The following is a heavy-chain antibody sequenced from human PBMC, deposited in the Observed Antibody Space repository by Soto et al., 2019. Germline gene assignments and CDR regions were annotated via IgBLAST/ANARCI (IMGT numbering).Heavy chain of an antibody. Sequence: PSQTLSLTCDVYGGSFSGYIWTWIRQTPGKGLELIGNIYHSGSANYNPSLKSRVTISIDTSKSQFSLKLSSVTAPDTAVYYCARLRAGPDNGWHRALDYLGQGTLVTVSS. CDR3: ARLRAGPDNGWHRALDY. J-gene: IGHJ4*02. CDR1: GGSFSGYI. D-gene: IGHD6-19*01. V-gene: IGHV4-34*01. CDR2: IYHSGSA.